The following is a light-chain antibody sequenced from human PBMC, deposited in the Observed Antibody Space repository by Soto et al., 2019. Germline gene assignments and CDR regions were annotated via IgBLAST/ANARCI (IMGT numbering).Light chain of an antibody. CDR3: QQYNNWPPRYT. CDR1: QSVSSN. CDR2: GAS. Sequence: EIVMTQSPATLSVSPGERATLSCRASQSVSSNLAWYQQKPGQAPRLLSYGASTRATGIPARFSGSGSGTEFTRTISSLQSEDFAVYYCQQYNNWPPRYTFGQGTKLEIK. V-gene: IGKV3-15*01. J-gene: IGKJ2*01.